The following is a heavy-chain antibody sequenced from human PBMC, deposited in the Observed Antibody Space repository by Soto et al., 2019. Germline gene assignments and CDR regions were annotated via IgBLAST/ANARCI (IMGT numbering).Heavy chain of an antibody. D-gene: IGHD3-10*01. CDR3: ARGGVEPFDY. CDR2: ISDYGRI. CDR1: GFTFRNYW. J-gene: IGHJ4*02. V-gene: IGHV3-74*01. Sequence: EVQLVESGGGLVQPGGSLRLSCAASGFTFRNYWMHWVRQAPGKGLVWVSRISDYGRINYADYGKGRFTISRDDAKIELYLQRQNLRAEDMSVYYCARGGVEPFDYWGQGALVTVSS.